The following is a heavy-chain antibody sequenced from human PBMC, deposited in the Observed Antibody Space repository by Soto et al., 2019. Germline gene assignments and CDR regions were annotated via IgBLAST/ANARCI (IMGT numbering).Heavy chain of an antibody. D-gene: IGHD2-8*01. CDR2: MYHGGRT. CDR3: ARDPGYCTNGVCPIFDF. V-gene: IGHV4-59*02. J-gene: IGHJ4*02. Sequence: SETLSLTSTVSCDSVTNYFWSWMRQPPGKGLEWIGHMYHGGRTNYSPSLKSRVTMSLDSSKNQFSLNLSSVTAADTAVYSCARDPGYCTNGVCPIFDFWGQGVLVTVSS. CDR1: CDSVTNYF.